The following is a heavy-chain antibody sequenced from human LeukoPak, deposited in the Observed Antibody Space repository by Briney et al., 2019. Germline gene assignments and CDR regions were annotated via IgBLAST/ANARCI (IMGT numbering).Heavy chain of an antibody. CDR3: ARIGVSGNWAGGAI. Sequence: PSETLSLTCRVSGGSISSYYWSWVRQPPGKGLEWIGYVYYSGSTNYNPSLKSRVTISVDTSKNQFSLKLSSVTAADTAIYYCARIGVSGNWAGGAIWGQGTLVTVSS. CDR2: VYYSGST. D-gene: IGHD4-23*01. CDR1: GGSISSYY. J-gene: IGHJ4*02. V-gene: IGHV4-59*01.